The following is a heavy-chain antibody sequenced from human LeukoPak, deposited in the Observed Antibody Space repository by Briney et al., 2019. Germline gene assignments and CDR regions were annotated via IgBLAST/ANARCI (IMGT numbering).Heavy chain of an antibody. J-gene: IGHJ4*02. CDR2: IYYSGST. Sequence: SETLSLTCTVSGGSISSYYWSWIRQPPGKGLEWIGYIYYSGSTNYNPSLKSRVTISVDTSKNQFSLKLSSVTAADTAVYYCARHGYSYGYNYWGQGTLVTVSS. V-gene: IGHV4-59*08. CDR3: ARHGYSYGYNY. D-gene: IGHD5-18*01. CDR1: GGSISSYY.